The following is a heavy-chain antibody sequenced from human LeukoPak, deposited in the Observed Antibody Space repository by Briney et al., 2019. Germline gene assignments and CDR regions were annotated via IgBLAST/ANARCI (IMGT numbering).Heavy chain of an antibody. J-gene: IGHJ4*02. CDR3: ARGGRGYSYGSSYFDY. V-gene: IGHV5-51*01. D-gene: IGHD5-18*01. Sequence: GESLKISCKGSGYSFTSYWIGWVRQMPGKGLEWMGIIYPGDSDTRYSPSFQGQVTILADKSISTAYLQWSSLKASDTAMYYCARGGRGYSYGSSYFDYWGQGTLVTVSS. CDR1: GYSFTSYW. CDR2: IYPGDSDT.